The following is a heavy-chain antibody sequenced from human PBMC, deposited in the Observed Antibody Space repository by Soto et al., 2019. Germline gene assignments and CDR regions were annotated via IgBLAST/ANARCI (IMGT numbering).Heavy chain of an antibody. D-gene: IGHD3-9*01. V-gene: IGHV3-30-3*01. CDR1: GFTFSTYA. J-gene: IGHJ2*01. Sequence: QVQLVESGGGVVQPGRSLRLSCAASGFTFSTYAMHWVRQSPGTGLEWLAVISYEGSTTHYLDSVKGRFTISRDNSKNPLDVQINSLRADDTAVSYCASGYYDPLTGFSSWYFDLWRRCTLVTVSS. CDR3: ASGYYDPLTGFSSWYFDL. CDR2: ISYEGSTT.